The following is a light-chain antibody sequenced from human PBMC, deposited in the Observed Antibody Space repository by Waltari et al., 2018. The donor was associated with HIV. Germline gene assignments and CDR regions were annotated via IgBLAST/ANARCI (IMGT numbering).Light chain of an antibody. CDR3: QQYSSDPLT. J-gene: IGKJ4*01. CDR2: KAS. CDR1: QSISNW. Sequence: DIQMTQSLSTLSASVGDKIIITCRASQSISNWLAWFQQKPGKAPKLLVYKASNLESGVPSRFSGSGSGTEFTLTINSLQPDDIATYFCQQYSSDPLTFGRGTRVEVK. V-gene: IGKV1-5*03.